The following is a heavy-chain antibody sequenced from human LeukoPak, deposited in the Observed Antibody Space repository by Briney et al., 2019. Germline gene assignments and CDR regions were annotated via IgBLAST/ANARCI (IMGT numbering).Heavy chain of an antibody. Sequence: GASVKVSCTASGYTFTGYYIHWVRQAPGPGLEWMGWLNPKSGGTNYAQNFQGRVTMTRDTIINPAYLELSRLRPDDTAVYYCARNDWKDPWFDPWGQGTLVTVSS. D-gene: IGHD1-1*01. CDR3: ARNDWKDPWFDP. V-gene: IGHV1-2*02. CDR2: LNPKSGGT. CDR1: GYTFTGYY. J-gene: IGHJ5*02.